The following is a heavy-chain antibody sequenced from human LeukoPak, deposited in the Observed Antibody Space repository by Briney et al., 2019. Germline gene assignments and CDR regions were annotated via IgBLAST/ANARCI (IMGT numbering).Heavy chain of an antibody. CDR1: GGSLSPYW. CDR3: ARRGANDFGXSAGNXAYDI. J-gene: IGHJ3*02. V-gene: IGHV4-34*01. D-gene: IGHD4-17*01. Sequence: SETLSLTCEVYGGSLSPYWWSWIRQPPGKGLEWIGEIKYSGHTNYNPSLESRVTISVDTSKKQFSLKLSSVTVADTALYFCARRGANDFGXSAGNXAYDIXXXGTMVTASS. CDR2: IKYSGHT.